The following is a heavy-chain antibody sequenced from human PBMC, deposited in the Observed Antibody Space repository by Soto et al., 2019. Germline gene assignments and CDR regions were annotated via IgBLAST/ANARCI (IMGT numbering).Heavy chain of an antibody. D-gene: IGHD3-22*01. CDR1: GYTFTSYA. CDR2: INAGNGNT. CDR3: ARGSGYYYWDDY. V-gene: IGHV1-3*05. J-gene: IGHJ4*02. Sequence: QVQLVQSGAEEKKPGASVKVSCKASGYTFTSYAMHWVRQAPGQRLEWMGWINAGNGNTKYSQKFQGRVTITRDTSASTAYMELCSLRSEDTAVYYCARGSGYYYWDDYWGQGTLVTVSS.